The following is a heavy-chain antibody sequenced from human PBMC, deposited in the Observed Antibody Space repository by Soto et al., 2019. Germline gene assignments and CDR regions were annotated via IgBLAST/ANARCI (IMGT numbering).Heavy chain of an antibody. CDR3: ARRSSSWYFDY. J-gene: IGHJ4*02. V-gene: IGHV3-23*01. D-gene: IGHD6-13*01. Sequence: GSLRLSCAASGFTFRSYAMNWVRQAPGKGLEWVSVISGSDGSTYYADSVKGRFTISRDNSKNTLNLQMNSLRAEDTAVYYCARRSSSWYFDYWGQGTLVTVSS. CDR1: GFTFRSYA. CDR2: ISGSDGST.